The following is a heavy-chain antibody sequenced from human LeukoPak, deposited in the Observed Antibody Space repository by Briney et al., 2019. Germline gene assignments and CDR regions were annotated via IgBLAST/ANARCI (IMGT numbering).Heavy chain of an antibody. Sequence: PGGSLRLSCAASGFTFSGYAMSWVRQAPGKGLEWVSGISGSGGRTYYAESVKGRFTISRDNSKNTLYVQMNSLRAEDTAVYYCAKMGSDWSGYGAFDMWGQGTMVTVSS. J-gene: IGHJ3*02. CDR1: GFTFSGYA. CDR2: ISGSGGRT. D-gene: IGHD3-3*01. CDR3: AKMGSDWSGYGAFDM. V-gene: IGHV3-23*01.